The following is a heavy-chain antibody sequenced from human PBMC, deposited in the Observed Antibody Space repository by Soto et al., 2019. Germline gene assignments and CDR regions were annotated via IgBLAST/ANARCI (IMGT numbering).Heavy chain of an antibody. CDR1: GYSFTSYW. V-gene: IGHV5-51*01. J-gene: IGHJ3*02. CDR2: IYPGNSDT. D-gene: IGHD2-21*02. CDR3: ARPRSTYCGGDCYPIDAFEI. Sequence: PGESLKISCKCSGYSFTSYWIGWVRQMPGKGLEWMGIIYPGNSDTRYSPSFQGQVTISADKSISTAYLQWSSLKASDTAMYYCARPRSTYCGGDCYPIDAFEIWGKGNMITFS.